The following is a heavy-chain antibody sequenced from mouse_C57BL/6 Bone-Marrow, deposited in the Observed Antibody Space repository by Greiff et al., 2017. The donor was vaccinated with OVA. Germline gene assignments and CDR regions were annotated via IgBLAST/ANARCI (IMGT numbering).Heavy chain of an antibody. V-gene: IGHV1-53*01. D-gene: IGHD3-1*01. J-gene: IGHJ2*01. CDR1: GYTFTSYW. CDR3: ARLGPWTDYYFDY. CDR2: INPSNGGT. Sequence: VQLQQPGTELVKPGASVKLSCKASGYTFTSYWMHWVKQRPGQGLEWIGNINPSNGGTNYNEKFKSKATLTVDKSSSTAYMQLSSLTSEDSAVYYCARLGPWTDYYFDYWGQGTTLTVSS.